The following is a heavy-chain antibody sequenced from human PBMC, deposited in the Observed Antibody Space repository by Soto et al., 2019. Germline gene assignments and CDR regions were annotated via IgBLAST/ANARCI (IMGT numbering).Heavy chain of an antibody. CDR2: ISGSGDST. Sequence: GGSLRLSCAASGFTFSNYALSWVRQAPRKRLEWVSAISGSGDSTYYADSVKGRFTISRDNSKNTPYLQMNSLRAEDTAVYYCVKHPANRYYDFWSGYFDYWGQGTLVTVSS. V-gene: IGHV3-23*01. CDR3: VKHPANRYYDFWSGYFDY. CDR1: GFTFSNYA. J-gene: IGHJ4*02. D-gene: IGHD3-3*01.